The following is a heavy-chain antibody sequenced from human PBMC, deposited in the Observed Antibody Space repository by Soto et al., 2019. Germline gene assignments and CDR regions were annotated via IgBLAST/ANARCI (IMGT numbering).Heavy chain of an antibody. CDR2: FDPEDGET. CDR1: GYTFTGYY. V-gene: IGHV1-24*01. Sequence: ASVKVSCKASGYTFTGYYMHWVRQAPGQGLEWMGGFDPEDGETIYAQKFQGRVTMTEDTSTDTAYMELSSLRSEDTAVYYCATERVGDYFDYWGQGTLVTVSS. D-gene: IGHD1-26*01. J-gene: IGHJ4*02. CDR3: ATERVGDYFDY.